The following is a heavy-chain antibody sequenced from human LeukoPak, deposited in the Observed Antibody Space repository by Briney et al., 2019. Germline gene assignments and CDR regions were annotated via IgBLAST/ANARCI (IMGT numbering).Heavy chain of an antibody. Sequence: GASVKVSCKASGYTFTGYYMHWVRQAPGQGLEWMGWISAYNGNTNYAQKLQGRVTMTTDTSTSTAYMELRSLRSDDTAVYYCARDAENEMTPTTDYWGQGTLVTVSS. J-gene: IGHJ4*02. CDR1: GYTFTGYY. D-gene: IGHD1-14*01. CDR3: ARDAENEMTPTTDY. V-gene: IGHV1-18*04. CDR2: ISAYNGNT.